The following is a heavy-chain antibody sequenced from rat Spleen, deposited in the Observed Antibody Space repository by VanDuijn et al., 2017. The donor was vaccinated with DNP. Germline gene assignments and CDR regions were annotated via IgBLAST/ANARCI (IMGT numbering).Heavy chain of an antibody. J-gene: IGHJ2*01. CDR1: GYSITSNF. CDR3: ARYYYDGSYY. D-gene: IGHD1-12*02. Sequence: VQLQESGPGLVKPSQSLSLTCSVTGYSITSNFWGWIRKFPGKKMEWIGHISYSGSTSYNPSLKSRISITRDTSKNQFFLQLNSVTTEDTATYYCARYYYDGSYYWGQGVMVTVSS. V-gene: IGHV3-1*01. CDR2: ISYSGST.